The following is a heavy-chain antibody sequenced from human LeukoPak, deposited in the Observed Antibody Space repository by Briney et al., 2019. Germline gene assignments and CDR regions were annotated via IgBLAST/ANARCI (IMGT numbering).Heavy chain of an antibody. CDR2: ISGSGGST. D-gene: IGHD3-16*01. V-gene: IGHV3-23*01. J-gene: IGHJ4*02. CDR3: AKGYYDYVWGSYYFDY. CDR1: GFTFSSYA. Sequence: GGSLRLSCAASGFTFSSYAMSWVRQAPGKGLERVSAISGSGGSTYYADSVKGRFTISRDNSRDTLYLQMNSLRAEDTAVYYCAKGYYDYVWGSYYFDYWGQGTLVTVSS.